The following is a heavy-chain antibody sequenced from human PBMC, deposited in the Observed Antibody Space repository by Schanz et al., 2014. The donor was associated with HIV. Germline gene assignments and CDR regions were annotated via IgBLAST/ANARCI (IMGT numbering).Heavy chain of an antibody. CDR1: GFTFSSYG. J-gene: IGHJ4*02. V-gene: IGHV3-9*01. CDR3: AKGVSVAGSSYYFDY. Sequence: VQLVESGGSVVQPGRSLRLSCAASGFTFSSYGMHWVRQAPGKGLEWVSGISWSSGNIGYADSVKGRFTISRYNAKNPLYLQMSRLRREDTAFYYCAKGVSVAGSSYYFDYWGQGAVVTVSS. CDR2: ISWSSGNI. D-gene: IGHD6-19*01.